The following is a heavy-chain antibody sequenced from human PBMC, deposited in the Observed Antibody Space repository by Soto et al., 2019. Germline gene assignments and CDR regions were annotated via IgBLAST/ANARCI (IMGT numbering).Heavy chain of an antibody. CDR3: ARVSYSHSRQYYYYYYMDV. Sequence: QVQLQQWGAGLLRPSENLSLTCAIYGGSFSGYFWTWIRQPPGKGLEWIGEIHHGGVTKYNPSLKSRLTMSVDTSKTQFSLRLNSVTAADTAVYFCARVSYSHSRQYYYYYYMDVWGNGTTVTVS. D-gene: IGHD4-4*01. CDR2: IHHGGVT. CDR1: GGSFSGYF. J-gene: IGHJ6*03. V-gene: IGHV4-34*02.